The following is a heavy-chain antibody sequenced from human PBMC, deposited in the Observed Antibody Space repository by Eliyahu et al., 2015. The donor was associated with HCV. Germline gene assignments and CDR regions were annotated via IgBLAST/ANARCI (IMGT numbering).Heavy chain of an antibody. D-gene: IGHD4-17*01. CDR1: GFTFGVYA. V-gene: IGHV3-49*03. J-gene: IGHJ4*02. CDR3: SRGGDYGDYLRSPVFDY. CDR2: IRSKPYGGTT. Sequence: EVQLVESGGGLVQPGRSLXLSCTASGFTFGVYAXGWFRQAPGKGLEWVGFIRSKPYGGTTEYAASVKGRFTISRDDSKSIAYLQMNSLKTEDTAVYSCSRGGDYGDYLRSPVFDYWGQGTLVTVSS.